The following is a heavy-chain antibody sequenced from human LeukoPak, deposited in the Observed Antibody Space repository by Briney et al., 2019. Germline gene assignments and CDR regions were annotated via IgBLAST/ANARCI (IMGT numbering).Heavy chain of an antibody. J-gene: IGHJ4*02. V-gene: IGHV3-48*01. D-gene: IGHD3-10*01. CDR2: ISSSSSII. CDR1: GFTFSSYS. CDR3: ARDLVGADDYNSFAY. Sequence: GGSLRLSCAGSGFTFSSYSMNWVRQAPGKGLEWVSHISSSSSIIYYADSVKGRFTISRDNAKNSLYLQMNSLRAEDTAVYYCARDLVGADDYNSFAYWGQRTLVTLSS.